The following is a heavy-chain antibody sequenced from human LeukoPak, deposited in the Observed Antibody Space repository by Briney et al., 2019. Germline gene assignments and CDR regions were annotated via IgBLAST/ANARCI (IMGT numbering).Heavy chain of an antibody. V-gene: IGHV1-18*01. D-gene: IGHD6-19*01. J-gene: IGHJ4*02. Sequence: GASVKVSCKASGYTFTSYGISWVRQAPGQGLEWMGWISAYNGNTNYAQKLQGRVIMTTDTSTSTAYMELRSLRSDDTAVYYCARDLGLRIAVAGGPDYWGQGTLVTVSS. CDR3: ARDLGLRIAVAGGPDY. CDR1: GYTFTSYG. CDR2: ISAYNGNT.